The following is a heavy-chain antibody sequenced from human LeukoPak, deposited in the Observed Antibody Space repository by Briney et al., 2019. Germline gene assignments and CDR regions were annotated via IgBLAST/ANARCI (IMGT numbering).Heavy chain of an antibody. Sequence: GGSLRLSCAASGFTFSSYGMHWVRQAPGKGLEWVAVIWYDGSNEYYADSVKGRFTISRDNSKNTLYLQMNSLRAEDTAVYYCARGGYSSSSAFDYWGQGTLVTVSS. V-gene: IGHV3-33*01. CDR3: ARGGYSSSSAFDY. D-gene: IGHD6-6*01. CDR2: IWYDGSNE. CDR1: GFTFSSYG. J-gene: IGHJ4*02.